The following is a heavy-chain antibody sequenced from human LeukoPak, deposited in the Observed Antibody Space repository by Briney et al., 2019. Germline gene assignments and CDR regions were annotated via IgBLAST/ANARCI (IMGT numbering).Heavy chain of an antibody. D-gene: IGHD3-3*01. CDR3: ARLIRITIFGVVTKTEGFDP. V-gene: IGHV4-34*01. CDR2: INHSGST. CDR1: GGSFSGYY. Sequence: SETLSLTCAVYGGSFSGYYWSWIRQPPGKGLEWIGEINHSGSTNYNPSLKSRVTISVDTSKNQFSLKLSSVTAADTAVYYCARLIRITIFGVVTKTEGFDPWGQGTLVTVSS. J-gene: IGHJ5*02.